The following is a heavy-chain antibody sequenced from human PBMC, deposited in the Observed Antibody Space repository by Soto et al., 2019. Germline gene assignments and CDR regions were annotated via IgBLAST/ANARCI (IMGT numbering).Heavy chain of an antibody. CDR1: SGSISSSNW. V-gene: IGHV4-4*02. J-gene: IGHJ3*02. CDR3: ARAPDDFWSTRKAFDI. D-gene: IGHD3-3*01. Sequence: SETLSLTCAVSSGSISSSNWWSWVRQPPGKGLEWIGEIYHSGSTNYNPSLKSRVTISVDKSKNQFSLELSSVTAADTAVYYCARAPDDFWSTRKAFDIWGQGTMVTVSS. CDR2: IYHSGST.